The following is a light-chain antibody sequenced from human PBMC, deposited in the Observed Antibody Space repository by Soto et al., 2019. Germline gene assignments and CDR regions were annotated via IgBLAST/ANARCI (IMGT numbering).Light chain of an antibody. J-gene: IGKJ3*01. Sequence: DIVLTQSPGTLSLSPGERATLSCRASQSVSSNFLAWYQQKPGQAPRLLIYGASKRATGIPDRFSGSGSETDFALTISGLEPEDFAVYYCQQYGTSPPGVTFGPGTNVDIK. V-gene: IGKV3-20*01. CDR1: QSVSSNF. CDR3: QQYGTSPPGVT. CDR2: GAS.